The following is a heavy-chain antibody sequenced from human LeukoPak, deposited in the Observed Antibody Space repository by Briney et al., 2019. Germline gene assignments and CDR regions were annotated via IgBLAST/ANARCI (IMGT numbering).Heavy chain of an antibody. J-gene: IGHJ5*02. Sequence: ASVNVSCKASGYTFTSYGMNWVRQAPGKGLEWMGWISAYSGDTNYAQKLQGRVTMTTDTSTSTAYMELRSLRADDTAVYYCASDIAAKRENWFDPWGQGTLVTVSS. CDR1: GYTFTSYG. D-gene: IGHD6-13*01. CDR2: ISAYSGDT. V-gene: IGHV1-18*04. CDR3: ASDIAAKRENWFDP.